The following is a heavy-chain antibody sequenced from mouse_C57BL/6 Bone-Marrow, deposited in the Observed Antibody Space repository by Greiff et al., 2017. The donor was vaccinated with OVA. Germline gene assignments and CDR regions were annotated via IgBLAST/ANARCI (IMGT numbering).Heavy chain of an antibody. CDR2: INPSTGGT. V-gene: IGHV1-42*01. Sequence: VQLQQSGPELVKPGASVKLSCKASGYSFTGYCMHWVKQSPGQSLEWIGEINPSTGGTTYNQKFKAKATLTVDKSSSTAYMQLKSLTSEDSAAYDCASYYYGSSYDWDFDDWGTGTTVTVSS. CDR1: GYSFTGYC. CDR3: ASYYYGSSYDWDFDD. J-gene: IGHJ1*03. D-gene: IGHD1-1*01.